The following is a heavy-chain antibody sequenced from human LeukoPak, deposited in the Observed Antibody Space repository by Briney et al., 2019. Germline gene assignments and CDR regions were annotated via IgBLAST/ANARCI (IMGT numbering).Heavy chain of an antibody. J-gene: IGHJ3*02. V-gene: IGHV3-7*01. CDR1: GFTFSDYW. CDR2: IKQDGSDK. CDR3: ARTKETPFSVPVVVIIRDAFDI. Sequence: GGSLRLSCAASGFTFSDYWVSWVRQAPGKGPEWVANIKQDGSDKYYVDSVKGRFTISRDNAKKALYLQMNSLRAEDTAVYYCARTKETPFSVPVVVIIRDAFDIWGQGTMVTVSS. D-gene: IGHD3-3*01.